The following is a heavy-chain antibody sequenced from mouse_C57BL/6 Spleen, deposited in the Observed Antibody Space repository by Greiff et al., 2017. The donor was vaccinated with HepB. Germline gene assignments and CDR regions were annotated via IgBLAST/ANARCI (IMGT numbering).Heavy chain of an antibody. CDR2: IWSGGST. CDR1: GFSFTSYG. CDR3: ATYSNYVLYAMDY. D-gene: IGHD2-5*01. V-gene: IGHV2-2*01. Sequence: QVQLKESGPGLVQPSQRLSITCTVSGFSFTSYGVHWVRQSPGKGLEWLGVIWSGGSTDYNAAFISRLSISKDNSKSQVFVKMNSLQADDTAIYYCATYSNYVLYAMDYWGQGTSVTVSS. J-gene: IGHJ4*01.